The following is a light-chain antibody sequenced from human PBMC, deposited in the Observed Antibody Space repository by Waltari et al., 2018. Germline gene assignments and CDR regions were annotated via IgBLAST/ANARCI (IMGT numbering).Light chain of an antibody. CDR1: ASDVAFYNY. J-gene: IGLJ3*02. CDR2: DVS. CDR3: NSYTGSSSWV. V-gene: IGLV2-14*03. Sequence: QSALTQPASVSGSPGQSITISCTGTASDVAFYNYVSWYQQHPGKAPKVIIYDVSERPPGVSNPFPGSKSGNTPYLTISGLQAEDEADYYCNSYTGSSSWVFGGGTKLTV.